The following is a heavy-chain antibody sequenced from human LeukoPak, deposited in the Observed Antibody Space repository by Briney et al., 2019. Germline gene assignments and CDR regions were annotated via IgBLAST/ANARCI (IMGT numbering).Heavy chain of an antibody. D-gene: IGHD3-10*01. V-gene: IGHV3-43*01. J-gene: IGHJ6*03. Sequence: GGSLRLSCAASGFIFDDYTMHWVRQAPGKGLEWVSLISRNGAVTKYADSVRGRFTVSRDNSKNSLYLQMNSLRAEDTAVYYCARRLLWFGESDYYMDVWGKGTTVTISS. CDR1: GFIFDDYT. CDR2: ISRNGAVT. CDR3: ARRLLWFGESDYYMDV.